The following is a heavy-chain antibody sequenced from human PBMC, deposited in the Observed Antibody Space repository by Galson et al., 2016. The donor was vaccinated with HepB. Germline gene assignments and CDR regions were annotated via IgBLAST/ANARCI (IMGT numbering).Heavy chain of an antibody. CDR1: GYTVNNRY. V-gene: IGHV1-46*02. CDR3: ARDICSGDSCLSVDY. J-gene: IGHJ4*02. CDR2: MFPSGDRT. D-gene: IGHD2-15*01. Sequence: QSGAEVKQPGASVRVSCKTSGYTVNNRYLHWVRQAPGPGLEWMGVMFPSGDRTSYAQRFQGRVTMTRDTSASTVYMELSSLRSEDTAIYYCARDICSGDSCLSVDYWGQGTLITVSS.